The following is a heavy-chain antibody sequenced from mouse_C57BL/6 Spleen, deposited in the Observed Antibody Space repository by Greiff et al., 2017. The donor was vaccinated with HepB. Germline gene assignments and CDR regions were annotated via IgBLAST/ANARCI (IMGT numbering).Heavy chain of an antibody. CDR3: ALGPADGYLYYYAMDY. CDR1: GFSLTSYG. J-gene: IGHJ4*01. D-gene: IGHD2-3*01. V-gene: IGHV2-2*01. CDR2: IWSGGST. Sequence: QVQLQQSGPGLVQPSQSLSITCTVSGFSLTSYGVHWVRQSPGKGLEWLGVIWSGGSTDYNAAFISRLSISKDNSKSHVFFKMNSLQADDTAIYYCALGPADGYLYYYAMDYWGQGTSVTVSS.